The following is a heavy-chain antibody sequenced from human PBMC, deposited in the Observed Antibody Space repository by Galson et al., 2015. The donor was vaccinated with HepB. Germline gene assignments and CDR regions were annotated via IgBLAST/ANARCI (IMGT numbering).Heavy chain of an antibody. CDR3: AKTRNPDYYYYYGMDV. V-gene: IGHV3-23*01. Sequence: SLRLSCAASGFTFRSYAITWVRQAPGKGLEWVSSISGSGGSTYYADSVKGRFTISRDNSKNTLYLQVSSLRAEDTAVYYCAKTRNPDYYYYYGMDVWGQGTTVTVSS. D-gene: IGHD1-14*01. CDR1: GFTFRSYA. CDR2: ISGSGGST. J-gene: IGHJ6*02.